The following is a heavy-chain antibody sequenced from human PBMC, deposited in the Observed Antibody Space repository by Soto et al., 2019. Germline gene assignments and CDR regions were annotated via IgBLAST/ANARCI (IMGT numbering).Heavy chain of an antibody. J-gene: IGHJ6*03. CDR2: IYYSGST. Sequence: SETLSLTCTVSGGSISSYYWSWIRQPPGKGLEWIGYIYYSGSTNYNPSLKSRVTISVDTSKNQFSLKLSSVTAADTAVYYCARSIRYFDWSYMDVWGKGTSVTVSS. CDR1: GGSISSYY. V-gene: IGHV4-59*08. D-gene: IGHD3-9*01. CDR3: ARSIRYFDWSYMDV.